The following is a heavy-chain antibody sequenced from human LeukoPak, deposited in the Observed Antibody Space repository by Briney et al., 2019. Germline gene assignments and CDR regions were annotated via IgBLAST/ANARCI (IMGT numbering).Heavy chain of an antibody. J-gene: IGHJ6*04. D-gene: IGHD3-10*02. V-gene: IGHV3-23*01. Sequence: GGSLRPSCAASGFTFSSYGMSWVRQAPAKGLDWVSAISGSGGSTYYADSVKGRFTISRDNSKNTLYLQMNSLRAEDTAVYYCAELGITMIGGVWGKGTTVTVSS. CDR3: AELGITMIGGV. CDR1: GFTFSSYG. CDR2: ISGSGGST.